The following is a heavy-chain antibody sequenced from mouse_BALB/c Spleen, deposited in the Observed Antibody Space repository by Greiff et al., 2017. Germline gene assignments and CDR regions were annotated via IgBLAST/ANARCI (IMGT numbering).Heavy chain of an antibody. CDR1: GYTFTSYW. V-gene: IGHV1-87*01. J-gene: IGHJ4*01. CDR2: IYPGDGDT. CDR3: ARSDYYGYYAMDY. Sequence: VQLQQSGAELARPGASVKLSCKASGYTFTSYWMQWVKQRPGQGLEWIGAIYPGDGDTRYTQKFKGKATLTADKSSSTAYMQLSSLASEDSAVYYCARSDYYGYYAMDYWGQGTSVTVSS. D-gene: IGHD1-1*01.